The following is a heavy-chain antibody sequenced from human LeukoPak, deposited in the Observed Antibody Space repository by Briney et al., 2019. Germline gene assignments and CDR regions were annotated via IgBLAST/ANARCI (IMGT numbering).Heavy chain of an antibody. CDR1: GYTFTGYY. Sequence: ASVKVSCKASGYTFTGYYMHWVRQAPGQGLEWMGWINPNSGGTNYAQKFRGRVTMTRDTSISTAYMELSRLRSDDTAVYYCARGRLNGNWFDPWGQGTLVTVSS. V-gene: IGHV1-2*02. CDR2: INPNSGGT. J-gene: IGHJ5*02. CDR3: ARGRLNGNWFDP.